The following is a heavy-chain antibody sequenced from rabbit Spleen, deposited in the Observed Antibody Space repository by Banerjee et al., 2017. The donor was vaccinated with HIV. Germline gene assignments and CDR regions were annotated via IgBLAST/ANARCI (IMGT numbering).Heavy chain of an antibody. J-gene: IGHJ6*01. V-gene: IGHV1S47*01. CDR2: IYNGDNST. CDR3: ARDTGSSFSSYGMDL. Sequence: QEQLVESGGGLVKTGASLTLTCTASGFDFSSSYYMCWVRQAPGKGPEWIACIYNGDNSTYYASWVNGRFTISRSTSLNTVTLQMTSLTAADTATYFCARDTGSSFSSYGMDLWGQGTLVTVS. D-gene: IGHD8-1*01. CDR1: GFDFSSSYY.